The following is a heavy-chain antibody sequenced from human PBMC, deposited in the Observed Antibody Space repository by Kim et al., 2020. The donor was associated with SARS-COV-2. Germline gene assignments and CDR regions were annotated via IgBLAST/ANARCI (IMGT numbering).Heavy chain of an antibody. Sequence: GGSLRLSCAASGFTFSSYAMHWVRQAPGKGLEWVAVISYDGSNKYYADSVKGRFTISRDNSKNTLYLQMNSLRAEDTAVYYCARRRVGMDVLGQGTTVT. CDR3: ARRRVGMDV. J-gene: IGHJ6*02. CDR2: ISYDGSNK. CDR1: GFTFSSYA. V-gene: IGHV3-30-3*01.